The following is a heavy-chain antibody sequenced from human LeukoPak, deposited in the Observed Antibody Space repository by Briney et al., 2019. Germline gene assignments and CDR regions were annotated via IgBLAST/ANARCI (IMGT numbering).Heavy chain of an antibody. CDR1: GYTFTDYY. J-gene: IGHJ4*02. CDR2: INPNSGGT. V-gene: IGHV1-2*02. Sequence: ASVKVSCKASGYTFTDYYIHWVRQAPGQGLEWMGWINPNSGGTNYAQKFQGRVTMTRDTSISTAYVELSRLRSDDTAVYYCVRDLCSGGSCLDYWGQGTLVTVSS. D-gene: IGHD2-15*01. CDR3: VRDLCSGGSCLDY.